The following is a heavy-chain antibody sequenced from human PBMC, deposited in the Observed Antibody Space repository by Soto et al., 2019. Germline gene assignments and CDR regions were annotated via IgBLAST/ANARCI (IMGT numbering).Heavy chain of an antibody. J-gene: IGHJ4*01. CDR3: GRDLVFRDVIISHFDY. V-gene: IGHV1-69*01. CDR1: GGTFKNYL. Sequence: QVQLVQSGAEVKKPGSSVKVSCKASGGTFKNYLFSWVRQAPGQGLEWMGGVFPIFGTTNYAQRFQGRVTIIVVVFIITVFLDLSGLTFDVSSLFFCGRDLVFRDVIISHFDY. D-gene: IGHD3-22*01. CDR2: VFPIFGTT.